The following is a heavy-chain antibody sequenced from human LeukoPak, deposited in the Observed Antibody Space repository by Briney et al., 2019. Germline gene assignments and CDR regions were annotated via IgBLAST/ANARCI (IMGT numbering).Heavy chain of an antibody. CDR2: INHSGST. J-gene: IGHJ4*02. CDR1: GGSFSGYY. V-gene: IGHV4-34*01. Sequence: SETLSLTCAVYGGSFSGYYWSWIRQPPGKGLEWIGEINHSGSTNYNPSLKSRVTISVDTSKNQFSLKLSSVIAADTAVYYCARGLRWLRLGYWGQGTLVTVSS. D-gene: IGHD5-12*01. CDR3: ARGLRWLRLGY.